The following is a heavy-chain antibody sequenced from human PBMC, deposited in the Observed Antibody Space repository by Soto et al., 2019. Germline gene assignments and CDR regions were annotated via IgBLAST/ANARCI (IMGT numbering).Heavy chain of an antibody. Sequence: GGSLRLSCAASGFTFSSYAMHWVRQAPGKGLEWVAVISYDGSNKYYADSVKGRFTISRDNPKNTLYLQMNSLRAEDTAVYYCASRNHYYYDSSGPFDYWGQGTLVTV. CDR3: ASRNHYYYDSSGPFDY. V-gene: IGHV3-30-3*01. CDR1: GFTFSSYA. D-gene: IGHD3-22*01. CDR2: ISYDGSNK. J-gene: IGHJ4*02.